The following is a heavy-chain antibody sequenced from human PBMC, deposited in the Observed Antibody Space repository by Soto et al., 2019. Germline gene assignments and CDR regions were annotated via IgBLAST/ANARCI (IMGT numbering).Heavy chain of an antibody. V-gene: IGHV1-46*01. CDR3: ARIPVYYYDSSGYSDY. D-gene: IGHD3-22*01. Sequence: ASVKVSCKASGYTFINYFLNWVRQAPGQGLEWMGIINPTDGSTNYAQKFQGRVTMTSDTSTSTVYIELSSLRFEDTAVYYCARIPVYYYDSSGYSDYWGQGTLVTVSS. CDR2: INPTDGST. J-gene: IGHJ4*02. CDR1: GYTFINYF.